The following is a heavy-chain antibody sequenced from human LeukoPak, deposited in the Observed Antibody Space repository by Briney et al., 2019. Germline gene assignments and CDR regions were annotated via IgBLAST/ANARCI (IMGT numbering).Heavy chain of an antibody. Sequence: SQTLSLTCTVSGGSISSGDYYWSWIRQPPGKGLEWIGYIYYSGSTYYNPSLKSRVTISVDASKSQFSLKLSSVTAADTAVYYCARAHMTTVTTEWFDPWGQGTLVTVSS. D-gene: IGHD4-17*01. J-gene: IGHJ5*02. CDR2: IYYSGST. V-gene: IGHV4-30-4*01. CDR1: GGSISSGDYY. CDR3: ARAHMTTVTTEWFDP.